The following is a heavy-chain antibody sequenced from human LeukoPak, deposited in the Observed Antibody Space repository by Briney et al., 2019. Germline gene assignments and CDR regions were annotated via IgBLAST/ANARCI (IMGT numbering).Heavy chain of an antibody. CDR3: TRHLNPRGSYHNWFDP. V-gene: IGHV3-73*01. Sequence: GDSLRLSCAASGFTFSGSAMHWVRQASGKGLEWVGRIRSKANSYATAYAASVKGRFTISRDDSKNTAYLQMNSLKTEDTAVYYCTRHLNPRGSYHNWFDPWGQGTLVTVSS. D-gene: IGHD1-26*01. CDR2: IRSKANSYAT. J-gene: IGHJ5*02. CDR1: GFTFSGSA.